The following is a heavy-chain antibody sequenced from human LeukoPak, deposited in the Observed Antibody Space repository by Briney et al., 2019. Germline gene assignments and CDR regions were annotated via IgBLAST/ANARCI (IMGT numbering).Heavy chain of an antibody. CDR3: AKMMGQRLYDYCMDV. D-gene: IGHD3-16*01. CDR2: ISTSGDRT. Sequence: PGGSLRLSCAASGFTFSTYAMTWVRQAPGKGLEWVSGISTSGDRTYYADSVKGRFTISRDNSKNTLYLQMNSLRAEDTAVYYCAKMMGQRLYDYCMDVWGKGTTVTVSS. J-gene: IGHJ6*03. V-gene: IGHV3-23*01. CDR1: GFTFSTYA.